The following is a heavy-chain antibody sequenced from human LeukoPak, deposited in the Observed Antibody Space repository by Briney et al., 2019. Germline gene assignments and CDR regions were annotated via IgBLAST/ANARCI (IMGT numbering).Heavy chain of an antibody. V-gene: IGHV4-30-2*01. Sequence: PSQTLSLTCAVSGGSISSGGYSWSWLRQPPGKGLEWIVYIYHSGSTYYNPSLKSRVTISVDRSKNQFSLKLSSVTAADTAVYYCARGDVTMVRGALRSYFDYWGQGTLVTVSS. CDR1: GGSISSGGYS. D-gene: IGHD3-10*01. J-gene: IGHJ4*02. CDR3: ARGDVTMVRGALRSYFDY. CDR2: IYHSGST.